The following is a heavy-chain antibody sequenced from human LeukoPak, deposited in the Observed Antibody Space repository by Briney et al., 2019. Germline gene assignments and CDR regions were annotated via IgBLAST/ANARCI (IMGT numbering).Heavy chain of an antibody. CDR3: ATMARYCSGGSCYLDY. Sequence: SGGSTYYADSVKGRFTISRDNSKNTPYLQMNSLRAEDTAVYYCATMARYCSGGSCYLDYWGQGTLVTVSS. J-gene: IGHJ4*02. V-gene: IGHV3-53*01. D-gene: IGHD2-15*01. CDR2: SGGST.